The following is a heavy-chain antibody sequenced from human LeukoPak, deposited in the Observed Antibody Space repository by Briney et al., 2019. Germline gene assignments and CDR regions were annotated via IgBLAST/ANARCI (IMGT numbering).Heavy chain of an antibody. CDR1: GGSIRSGDYY. Sequence: SQTLSLTCTVSGGSIRSGDYYWRWIRQPPGKGLEWIGYIYYSGSTYYNPSLKSRVTISVDTSKNQFSLKLSSVTAADTAVYYCARGLQYYYDRYYFDYWGQGTLVTVSS. D-gene: IGHD3-22*01. CDR3: ARGLQYYYDRYYFDY. V-gene: IGHV4-30-4*08. CDR2: IYYSGST. J-gene: IGHJ4*02.